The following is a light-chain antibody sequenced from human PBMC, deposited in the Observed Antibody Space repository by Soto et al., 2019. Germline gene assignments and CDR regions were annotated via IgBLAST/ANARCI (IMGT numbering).Light chain of an antibody. CDR2: AAS. V-gene: IGKV1-17*03. Sequence: DLQMTQSPSAMSAAGGDRVTINCRVRQAISNSLAWFQQNPGKVPKRLIYAASSLQSGVPSRFSGSGSGTEFTPTVSSLQPGDLASYFCLHYNGYPLTFGGGTKVEI. CDR1: QAISNS. CDR3: LHYNGYPLT. J-gene: IGKJ4*01.